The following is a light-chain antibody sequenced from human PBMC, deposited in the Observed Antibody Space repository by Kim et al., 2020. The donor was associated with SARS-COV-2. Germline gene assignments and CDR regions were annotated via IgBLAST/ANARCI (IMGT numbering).Light chain of an antibody. V-gene: IGLV3-1*01. CDR2: QDT. CDR3: QTWDSTGVV. CDR1: KLGDKY. Sequence: YELTQPPSMSVSPGQTASITCSGDKLGDKYACWYQQKPGQSPVLVIYQDTKRPSGIPERFSGSNSGNTATLTISGTQAMDEADYYCQTWDSTGVVFGGGTKVTVL. J-gene: IGLJ2*01.